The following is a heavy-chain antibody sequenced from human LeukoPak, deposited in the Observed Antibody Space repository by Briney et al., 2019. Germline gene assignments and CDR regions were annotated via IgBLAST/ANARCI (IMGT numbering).Heavy chain of an antibody. CDR2: ISAYNGNT. V-gene: IGHV1-18*01. Sequence: ASVKVSCKASGYTFTSYGISWVRQAPGQGLERMGWISAYNGNTNYAQKLQGRVTMTTDTSTSTAYMELRSLRSDDTAVYYCARDRPLLRFLEWLLINDYWGQGTLVTVSS. CDR3: ARDRPLLRFLEWLLINDY. D-gene: IGHD3-3*01. J-gene: IGHJ4*02. CDR1: GYTFTSYG.